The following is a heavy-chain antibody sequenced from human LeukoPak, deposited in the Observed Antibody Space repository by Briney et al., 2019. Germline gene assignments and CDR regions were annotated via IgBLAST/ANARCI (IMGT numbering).Heavy chain of an antibody. V-gene: IGHV4-39*07. Sequence: ASETLSLTCTVSGGSISSSSYHWGWIRQPPGKGLEWIGNIYYSGSTYYNPSLKSRVTISVDTSKNQFSLNLSSVTAADTAVYYCARDHDSSGYYYDDYWAREPWSPSPQ. CDR2: IYYSGST. CDR1: GGSISSSSYH. J-gene: IGHJ4*02. CDR3: ARDHDSSGYYYDDY. D-gene: IGHD3-22*01.